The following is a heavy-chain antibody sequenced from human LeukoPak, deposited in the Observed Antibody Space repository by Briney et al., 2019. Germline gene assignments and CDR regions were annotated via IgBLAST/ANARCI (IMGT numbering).Heavy chain of an antibody. Sequence: GASVKVSRKVSRYTLTELSMHWVRQAPGTGLEWMGGFDPEDGETIYAQKFQGRVTMTEDTSTDTAYMELSSLRSEDTAVYYCATGRGSARDYWGQGTLVTVSS. J-gene: IGHJ4*02. CDR2: FDPEDGET. CDR3: ATGRGSARDY. V-gene: IGHV1-24*01. CDR1: RYTLTELS. D-gene: IGHD3-10*01.